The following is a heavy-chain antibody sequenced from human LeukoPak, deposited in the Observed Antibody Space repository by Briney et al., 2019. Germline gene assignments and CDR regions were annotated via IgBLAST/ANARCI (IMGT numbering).Heavy chain of an antibody. D-gene: IGHD5-18*01. CDR3: ARVYDIQLWHSLPTY. Sequence: ASVKVSCKASGYTFTGYYMHWVRQAPGQGLEWMGWINPNSGGTNYAQKFQGRVTMTRDTSISTAYMELSRLRSDDTAVYYCARVYDIQLWHSLPTYWGQGTLVTVSS. V-gene: IGHV1-2*02. J-gene: IGHJ4*02. CDR1: GYTFTGYY. CDR2: INPNSGGT.